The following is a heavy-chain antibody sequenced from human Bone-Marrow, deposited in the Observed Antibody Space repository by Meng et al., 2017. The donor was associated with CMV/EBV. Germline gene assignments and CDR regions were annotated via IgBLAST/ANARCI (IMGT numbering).Heavy chain of an antibody. J-gene: IGHJ6*02. V-gene: IGHV1-69*02. CDR1: GGTFSSYT. CDR3: ARGRAAPKTYYYNGMDV. D-gene: IGHD1-26*01. Sequence: SVKVSCKASGGTFSSYTISWVRQAPGQGLEWMGRIIPILGIANYAQKFQGRVTITADKSTSTAYMELSSLRSEDTAVYYCARGRAAPKTYYYNGMDVWGQGTTVTVSS. CDR2: IIPILGIA.